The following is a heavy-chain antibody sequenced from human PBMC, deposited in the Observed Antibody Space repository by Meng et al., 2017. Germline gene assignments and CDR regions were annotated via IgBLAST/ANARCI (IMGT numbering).Heavy chain of an antibody. D-gene: IGHD6-13*01. Sequence: QVQRVQSGAEVEKPGASVKVSCKASGYTFTSYTIHWVRQAPGQSLAWMGWIKSANGDAKYSQKFQGRLTLTRDTSASTVYLELSSLTFEDTAVYYCARGTGSSWFDPWGQGTLVTVSS. CDR2: IKSANGDA. CDR3: ARGTGSSWFDP. J-gene: IGHJ5*02. CDR1: GYTFTSYT. V-gene: IGHV1-3*01.